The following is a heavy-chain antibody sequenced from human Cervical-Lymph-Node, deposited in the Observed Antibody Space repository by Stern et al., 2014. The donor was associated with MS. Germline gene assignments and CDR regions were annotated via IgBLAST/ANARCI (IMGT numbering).Heavy chain of an antibody. Sequence: VQLVESGPGLEKPSQTLSLTCTVSGCSISSGGYYWSWIRQHPGKGLEWIGYLYYSGSTYYNPSLKSRVTISVDTSKNQFSLKLSSVTAADTAVYYCAREGGYDEYNWFDPWGQGTLVTVSS. CDR3: AREGGYDEYNWFDP. CDR2: LYYSGST. D-gene: IGHD5-12*01. V-gene: IGHV4-31*03. J-gene: IGHJ5*02. CDR1: GCSISSGGYY.